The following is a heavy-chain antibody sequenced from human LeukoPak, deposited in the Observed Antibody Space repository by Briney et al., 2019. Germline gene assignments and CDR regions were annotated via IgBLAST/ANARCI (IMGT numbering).Heavy chain of an antibody. CDR1: GYSFINYG. J-gene: IGHJ5*02. D-gene: IGHD2-15*01. Sequence: GASVKVSCKASGYSFINYGITWVRQAAGQGLEWMGWSSPYNGKTNYAQKFQGRVTMTTDTSTNTAYMELRSLRSDDTALYYCARGGIDIVTVPVSNWFDPWGQGTLVTVSS. CDR3: ARGGIDIVTVPVSNWFDP. V-gene: IGHV1-18*01. CDR2: SSPYNGKT.